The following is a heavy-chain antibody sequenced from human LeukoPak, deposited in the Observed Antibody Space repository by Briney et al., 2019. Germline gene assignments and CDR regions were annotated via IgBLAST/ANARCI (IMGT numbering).Heavy chain of an antibody. CDR1: GGSFSGYY. V-gene: IGHV4-34*01. CDR2: INHSGST. CDR3: ARGVRGYSSGWYGNKFDY. D-gene: IGHD6-19*01. J-gene: IGHJ4*02. Sequence: SETLSLTCAVYGGSFSGYYWSWIRQPPGKGLEWIGEINHSGSTNYNPSLKSRVTISVDTSKNQFSLKLSSVTAADTAVYYCARGVRGYSSGWYGNKFDYWGQGTLVTVSS.